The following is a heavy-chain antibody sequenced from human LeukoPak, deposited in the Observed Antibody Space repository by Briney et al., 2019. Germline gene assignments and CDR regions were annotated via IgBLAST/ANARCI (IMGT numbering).Heavy chain of an antibody. J-gene: IGHJ4*02. Sequence: GGSLRFSCAASGFAFSNLAMGWVRQAPGQGLEWVSVISDSGSLTYYADYVKGRFTISRDNSKNTLFLQMNSLRAEDTAVYYCAKDARRTNGWYFFDYWGQGTLVTVSS. V-gene: IGHV3-23*01. D-gene: IGHD6-19*01. CDR2: ISDSGSLT. CDR3: AKDARRTNGWYFFDY. CDR1: GFAFSNLA.